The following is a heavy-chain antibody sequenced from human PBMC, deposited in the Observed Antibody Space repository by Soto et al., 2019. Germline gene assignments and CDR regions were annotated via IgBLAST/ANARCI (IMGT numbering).Heavy chain of an antibody. Sequence: PGGSLRLSCAASGFTFGNYWMSWVRQAPGKGLEWVANINQDESEKYYVDSVKGRFTISRDNAKNSLYLQMNSLSAEDTAVYYCARDRGYSGYDWGYNWFDPWGRGTLVTVSS. J-gene: IGHJ5*02. CDR1: GFTFGNYW. V-gene: IGHV3-7*01. D-gene: IGHD5-12*01. CDR3: ARDRGYSGYDWGYNWFDP. CDR2: INQDESEK.